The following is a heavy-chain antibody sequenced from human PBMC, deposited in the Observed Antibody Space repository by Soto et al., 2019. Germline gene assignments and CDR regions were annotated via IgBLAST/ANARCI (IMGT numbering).Heavy chain of an antibody. V-gene: IGHV4-59*01. CDR3: ARVRGPEYSSGWYYFDY. Sequence: PSETLSLTCTVSGGSISSYYWSWIRQPPGKGLEWIGYIYYSGSTNYNPSLKSRVTISVDTSKNQFSLKLSSVTAADTAVYYCARVRGPEYSSGWYYFDYWGQGTLVTVSS. J-gene: IGHJ4*02. CDR2: IYYSGST. CDR1: GGSISSYY. D-gene: IGHD6-19*01.